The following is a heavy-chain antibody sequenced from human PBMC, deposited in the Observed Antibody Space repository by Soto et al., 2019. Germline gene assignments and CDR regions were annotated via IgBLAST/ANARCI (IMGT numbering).Heavy chain of an antibody. CDR3: VRISGDSSGYYPY. J-gene: IGHJ4*02. D-gene: IGHD3-22*01. CDR2: ISSSSSTM. V-gene: IGHV3-48*01. Sequence: GGSLRLSCAASGFTCSGYSVNWVRRAPGKGLEWVSYISSSSSTMYYADSVKGRFTISRDNAQNSLYLQMNSLLAEDTAMYYCVRISGDSSGYYPYWGQGTLVTVSS. CDR1: GFTCSGYS.